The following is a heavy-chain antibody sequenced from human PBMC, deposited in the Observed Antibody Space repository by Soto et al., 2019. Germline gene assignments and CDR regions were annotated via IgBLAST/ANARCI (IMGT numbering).Heavy chain of an antibody. CDR3: AKGRVGATTDKWFDP. CDR1: GFTFDYYA. D-gene: IGHD1-26*01. CDR2: ISWKSGSI. V-gene: IGHV3-9*01. Sequence: EVQLVESGGGLVQPGRSLRLSCAASGFTFDYYAMHLVRQAPGKGLEWVSGISWKSGSIGYADSVKGRFTISRDNAKNSLYHQMNSLRAEDTALYYCAKGRVGATTDKWFDPWGQGTLVTVSS. J-gene: IGHJ5*02.